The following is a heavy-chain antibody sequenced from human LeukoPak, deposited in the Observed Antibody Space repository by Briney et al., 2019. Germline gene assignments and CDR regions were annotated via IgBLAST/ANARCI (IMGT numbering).Heavy chain of an antibody. J-gene: IGHJ4*02. CDR2: FDPEDGET. V-gene: IGHV1-24*01. Sequence: ASVKVSCKVSGYTLTELSMHWVRQAPGKGLEWMGGFDPEDGETIYAQKFQGRVTMTEDTSTDTAYMELSSLRSEDTAVYYCARDLGYSYGPPAYFDYWGQGTLVTVSS. CDR3: ARDLGYSYGPPAYFDY. D-gene: IGHD5-18*01. CDR1: GYTLTELS.